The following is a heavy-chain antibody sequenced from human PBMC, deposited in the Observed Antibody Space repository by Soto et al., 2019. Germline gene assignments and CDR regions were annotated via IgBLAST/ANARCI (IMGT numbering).Heavy chain of an antibody. J-gene: IGHJ4*02. V-gene: IGHV4-38-2*01. D-gene: IGHD2-21*02. Sequence: KPSETMSLTCAVSGYSISSGYYWGWIRQPPGKGLEWIGSIYHSGSTYYNPSLKSRVTISVDTSKDQFSLKLSSVTATDTAVYYWARQRTTVVTQAYFDQWGQGSPVTVPS. CDR1: GYSISSGYY. CDR2: IYHSGST. CDR3: ARQRTTVVTQAYFDQ.